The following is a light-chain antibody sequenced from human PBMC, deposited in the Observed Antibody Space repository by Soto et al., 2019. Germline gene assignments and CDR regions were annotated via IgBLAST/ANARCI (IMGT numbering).Light chain of an antibody. CDR1: QSVSSSY. CDR3: QQYGSSGWT. Sequence: EIALTQSPGTLSLSPGERATLSCRASQSVSSSYLAWYQQKPGQAPRLLIYGASSRATGIPDRFSGSGSGTDFTLTISRLAPEDFAVYYCQQYGSSGWTFGQGTKVEIK. V-gene: IGKV3-20*01. CDR2: GAS. J-gene: IGKJ1*01.